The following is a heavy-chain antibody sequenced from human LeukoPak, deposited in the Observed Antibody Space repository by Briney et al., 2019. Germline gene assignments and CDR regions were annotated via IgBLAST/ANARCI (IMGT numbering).Heavy chain of an antibody. CDR1: GYSISSGYY. CDR3: AREDVVVPAAINS. CDR2: IYHSGST. D-gene: IGHD2-2*01. V-gene: IGHV4-38-2*02. Sequence: PSETLSLTCTVSGYSISSGYYWGWIRQPPGKGLEWIGSIYHSGSTYYNPSLKSRVTISVDTSKNQFSLKLSSVTAADTAVYYCAREDVVVPAAINSWGQGTLVTVSS. J-gene: IGHJ4*02.